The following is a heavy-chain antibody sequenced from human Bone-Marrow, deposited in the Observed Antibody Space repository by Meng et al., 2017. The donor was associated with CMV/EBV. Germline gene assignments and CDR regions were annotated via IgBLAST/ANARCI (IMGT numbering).Heavy chain of an antibody. CDR1: GFTFDDYA. D-gene: IGHD3-22*01. Sequence: GGSLRLSCAASGFTFDDYAMHWVRQAPGKGLEWVSGISWNSGSIGYADSVKGRFTISRDNAKNSLYLQMNSLRAEDTALYYCAKIDYDSSCGWGQGTLVTVSS. CDR3: AKIDYDSSCG. CDR2: ISWNSGSI. J-gene: IGHJ4*02. V-gene: IGHV3-9*01.